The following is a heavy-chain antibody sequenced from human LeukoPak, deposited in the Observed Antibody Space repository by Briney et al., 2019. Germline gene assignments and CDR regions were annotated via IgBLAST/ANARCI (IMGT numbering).Heavy chain of an antibody. D-gene: IGHD2-2*01. Sequence: ASVKLSCKASGYTFTGYYMHWVRQAPGQGLEWMGWISPNSGDTDIAQKFQGRVTMTRDTSVATSYMEVDSLTSDETAVYYCARESACGTTNCLAPADWLDPWGQGTLVIVSS. J-gene: IGHJ5*02. CDR2: ISPNSGDT. CDR1: GYTFTGYY. CDR3: ARESACGTTNCLAPADWLDP. V-gene: IGHV1-2*02.